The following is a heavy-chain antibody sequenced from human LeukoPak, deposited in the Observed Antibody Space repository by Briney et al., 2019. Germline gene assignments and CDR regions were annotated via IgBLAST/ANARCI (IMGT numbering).Heavy chain of an antibody. CDR3: ARAPYGSGDYLVFDY. CDR2: IYDSGFSENT. D-gene: IGHD3-10*01. V-gene: IGHV4-59*01. J-gene: IGHJ4*02. Sequence: PSETLSLTCTVSGGSISSYYWSWIRQSPGKGLEWIGYIYDSGFSENTNYNPSLKSRVAISLDTSKSHFALKLSSVTAADTAVYYCARAPYGSGDYLVFDYWGQGLLVTVSS. CDR1: GGSISSYY.